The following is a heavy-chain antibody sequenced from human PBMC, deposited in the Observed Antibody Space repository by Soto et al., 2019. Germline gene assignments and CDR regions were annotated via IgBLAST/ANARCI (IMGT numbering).Heavy chain of an antibody. D-gene: IGHD6-19*01. V-gene: IGHV3-23*01. J-gene: IGHJ4*02. CDR3: AKGLLAVAGTELDY. CDR2: ISGSGGST. Sequence: EVQLLESGGGLVQPGGSLRLSCAASGFTFSSYAMSWVRQAPGKGLVWVSAISGSGGSTYYADSVKGRFTISRDTSKNTLYLQMNSLRAEDTAVYYCAKGLLAVAGTELDYWGQGPLVTVSS. CDR1: GFTFSSYA.